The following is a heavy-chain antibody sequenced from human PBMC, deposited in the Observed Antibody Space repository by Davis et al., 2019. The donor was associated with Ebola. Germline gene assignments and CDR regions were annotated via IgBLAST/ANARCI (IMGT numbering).Heavy chain of an antibody. CDR3: ARGDFDYYYYGMDV. CDR2: INPNSGGT. Sequence: AASVKVSCKASGYTFTGYYMHWVRQAPGQGLEWMGWINPNSGGTNYAQKFQGWVTMTRDTSTSTVYMELSSLRSEDTAVYYCARGDFDYYYYGMDVWGQGTTVTVSS. CDR1: GYTFTGYY. V-gene: IGHV1-2*04. J-gene: IGHJ6*02.